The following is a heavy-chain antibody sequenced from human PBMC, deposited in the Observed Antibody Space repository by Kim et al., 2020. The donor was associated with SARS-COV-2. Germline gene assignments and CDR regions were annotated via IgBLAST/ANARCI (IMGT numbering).Heavy chain of an antibody. CDR1: GYTFTSHY. CDR2: INPNGGST. D-gene: IGHD3-10*01. V-gene: IGHV1-46*01. CDR3: ARGVGGSGSYTPFDY. J-gene: IGHJ4*02. Sequence: ASVKVSCKASGYTFTSHYMHWVRQAPGQGLEWMGIINPNGGSTSYAQKFQGRVTLTRDTSTSTVYMELSSLRSEDSAVYYCARGVGGSGSYTPFDYWGQGTLVTVSS.